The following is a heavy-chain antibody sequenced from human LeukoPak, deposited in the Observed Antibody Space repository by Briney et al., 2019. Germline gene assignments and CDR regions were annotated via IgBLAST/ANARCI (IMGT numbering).Heavy chain of an antibody. J-gene: IGHJ4*02. V-gene: IGHV4-39*01. CDR1: GGSISTYDYW. CDR2: IDHAETT. Sequence: SETLSLTCVVSGGSISTYDYWWGWIRPPPGKGLMGFGTIDHAETTFNNASLKSRVTISVDTPNNQFSLRLNSVGAADTAVYCCARRRDGYNQLDYWGRRTLVTVSS. D-gene: IGHD5-24*01. CDR3: ARRRDGYNQLDY.